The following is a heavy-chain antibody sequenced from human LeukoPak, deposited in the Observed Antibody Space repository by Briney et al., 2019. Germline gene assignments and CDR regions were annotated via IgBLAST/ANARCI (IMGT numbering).Heavy chain of an antibody. J-gene: IGHJ4*02. CDR3: ARGLYYYDSSGYYLDYFDY. CDR1: GFTVSSNY. D-gene: IGHD3-22*01. V-gene: IGHV3-66*01. CDR2: IYSGGST. Sequence: PGGSLRLSCAASGFTVSSNYMSWVRQAPGKGLEWVSVIYSGGSTYYADSVKGRFTISRDNSKNTLYLQMNSLRAEDTAVYYCARGLYYYDSSGYYLDYFDYWGQGTLVTVSS.